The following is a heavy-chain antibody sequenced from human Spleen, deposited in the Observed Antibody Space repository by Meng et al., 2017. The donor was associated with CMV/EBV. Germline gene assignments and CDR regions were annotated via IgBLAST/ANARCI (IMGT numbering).Heavy chain of an antibody. J-gene: IGHJ4*02. Sequence: KVSCKGSGYSFTSYWIGWVRQMPGKGLEWMGIIYPGDSDTRYNPSFQGQVTISADKSISTAYLHWSSLKASDTAMYYCARHRGVRGELDQWGQGTLVTVSS. CDR2: IYPGDSDT. V-gene: IGHV5-51*01. D-gene: IGHD3-10*01. CDR3: ARHRGVRGELDQ. CDR1: GYSFTSYW.